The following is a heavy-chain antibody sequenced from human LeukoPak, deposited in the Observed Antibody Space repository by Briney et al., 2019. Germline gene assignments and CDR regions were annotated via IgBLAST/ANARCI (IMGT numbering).Heavy chain of an antibody. V-gene: IGHV3-21*01. D-gene: IGHD6-13*01. CDR2: ISSSSSYI. J-gene: IGHJ4*02. CDR3: ARDGTYSSRYFDY. CDR1: GFTFSSYS. Sequence: GGSLRLSCAASGFTFSSYSMNWVRQAPGKGLEWVSSISSSSSYIYYADSVKGRFTISRDNAKNSLYLQMNSLRAEDTAVYYCARDGTYSSRYFDYWGQGTLVTVSS.